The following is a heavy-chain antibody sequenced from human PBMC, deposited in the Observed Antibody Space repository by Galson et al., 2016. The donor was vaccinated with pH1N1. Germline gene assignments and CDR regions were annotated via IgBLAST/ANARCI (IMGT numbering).Heavy chain of an antibody. Sequence: QSGAEVTKPGESLKISCQASGCTFTTYWIGWVRQMPGKGLEWMGIIYPGDSETKYSPSFEGQVTFSVDKSKNTAYLHWSSLKASDTAIYYCARRSTELGLDYWGQGVLVTVSS. D-gene: IGHD2/OR15-2a*01. J-gene: IGHJ4*02. V-gene: IGHV5-51*03. CDR2: IYPGDSET. CDR3: ARRSTELGLDY. CDR1: GCTFTTYW.